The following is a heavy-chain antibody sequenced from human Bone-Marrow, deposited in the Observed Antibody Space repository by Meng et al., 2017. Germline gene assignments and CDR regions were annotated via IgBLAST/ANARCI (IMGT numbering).Heavy chain of an antibody. CDR2: TYYRSKWYN. Sequence: VHLQQSGPRRVKPPHTLSLTCASSGDSVSSNRAAWNWLRQSPSRGLEWLGRTYYRSKWYNDYAVSVKSRITINPDTSKNQFSLQLNSVTPEDTAVYYCARVGAQLFDYWGQGTLVTASS. J-gene: IGHJ4*02. CDR1: GDSVSSNRAA. V-gene: IGHV6-1*01. CDR3: ARVGAQLFDY. D-gene: IGHD1-26*01.